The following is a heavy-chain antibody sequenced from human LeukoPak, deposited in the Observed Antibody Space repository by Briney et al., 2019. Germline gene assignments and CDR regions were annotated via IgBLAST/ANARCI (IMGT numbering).Heavy chain of an antibody. D-gene: IGHD3-22*01. J-gene: IGHJ4*02. CDR2: IDLKSGDT. Sequence: GSVKVSCKPSGCSVTGYFIQWGRQAPGQRRECLGCIDLKSGDTKYAKKFQGRVSMPRDTPTTTAYIELSRLSSDDTAVSFCARSGSTGYSLDYWGQGPLATVSS. CDR1: GCSVTGYF. CDR3: ARSGSTGYSLDY. V-gene: IGHV1-2*02.